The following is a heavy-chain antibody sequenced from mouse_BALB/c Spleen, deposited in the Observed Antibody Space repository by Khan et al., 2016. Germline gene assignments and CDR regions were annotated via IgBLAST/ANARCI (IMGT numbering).Heavy chain of an antibody. D-gene: IGHD2-13*01. CDR3: ATVDYLDTDGTLFAY. J-gene: IGHJ3*01. CDR2: IWGDGTT. Sequence: VQLKESGPSLVQPSQSLSINCIVSGFSLTTYSVHWVRQYPGKGLEGLVVIWGDGTTAYNAAFMSRLSITKENSKNQDFFKMNSLQSDDTAIYYCATVDYLDTDGTLFAYWGQGSLVTFPT. V-gene: IGHV2-5-1*01. CDR1: GFSLTTYS.